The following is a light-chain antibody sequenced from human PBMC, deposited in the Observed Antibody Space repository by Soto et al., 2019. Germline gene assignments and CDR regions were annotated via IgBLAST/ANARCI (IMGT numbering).Light chain of an antibody. V-gene: IGLV2-23*03. Sequence: QSALTQPASVSGSPGQSITISCTGTSSDVGGYNLVSWYQQHPGKAPKLLIYEGSKRPSGVSNRCSGSKSGNTASLPISGLQAEDEDDYYCCSYEPGSTFVFGGGTKLTVL. J-gene: IGLJ2*01. CDR3: CSYEPGSTFV. CDR1: SSDVGGYNL. CDR2: EGS.